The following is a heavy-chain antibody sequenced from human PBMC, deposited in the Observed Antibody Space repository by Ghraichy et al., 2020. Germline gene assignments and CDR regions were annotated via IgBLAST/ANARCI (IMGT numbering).Heavy chain of an antibody. Sequence: GGSLRLSCAASGFTFRSYWMSWVRQAPGKGPEWVANIKEDGSEKYYVDSVKGRFTISRDNAKNSLYLQMNRLRVEDSAIYYCASEWGRAFDMWGQGTMVTVSS. CDR1: GFTFRSYW. CDR3: ASEWGRAFDM. CDR2: IKEDGSEK. D-gene: IGHD1-26*01. J-gene: IGHJ3*02. V-gene: IGHV3-7*01.